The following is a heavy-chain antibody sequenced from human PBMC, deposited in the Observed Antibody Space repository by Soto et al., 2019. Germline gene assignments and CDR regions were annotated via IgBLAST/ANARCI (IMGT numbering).Heavy chain of an antibody. J-gene: IGHJ4*02. CDR2: IYHSGST. Sequence: QLQLQEYGSGLVKPSQTLSLTCAVSGGSISSGGYSWRWIRQPPGKALEWIGYIYHSGSTYYNPSLKRRVTISVDRSKNQVSLKLRSVTASNTAVYYCASLYGDPGGYYFHYWGQGTLVTVSS. CDR3: ASLYGDPGGYYFHY. V-gene: IGHV4-30-2*01. D-gene: IGHD4-17*01. CDR1: GGSISSGGYS.